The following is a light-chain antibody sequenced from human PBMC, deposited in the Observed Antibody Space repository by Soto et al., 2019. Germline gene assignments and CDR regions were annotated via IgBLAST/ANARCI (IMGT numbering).Light chain of an antibody. J-gene: IGKJ2*01. CDR1: QSVGSN. V-gene: IGKV3-15*01. CDR2: GAS. Sequence: EIVMTQSPATLSVSPGERATLSCRASQSVGSNLAWYQQKPGQAPRLLIYGASTRAPGIPARFSGSGSGTAFTLIISSLQSEDFAVFYCQQYNNWPQTFGQGTKLEI. CDR3: QQYNNWPQT.